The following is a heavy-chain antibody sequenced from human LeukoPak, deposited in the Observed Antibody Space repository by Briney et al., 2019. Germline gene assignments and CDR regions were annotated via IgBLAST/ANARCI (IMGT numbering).Heavy chain of an antibody. CDR1: GGSFSGYY. J-gene: IGHJ4*02. CDR3: ARVGFDIAAAGRFHFDY. CDR2: IYYSGST. Sequence: SETLSLTCAVYGGSFSGYYWTWIRQPPGKGLEWIGSIYYSGSTYYNPSLKSRVTISVDTSKNQFSLKLSSVTAADTAVYYCARVGFDIAAAGRFHFDYWGQGTLVTVSS. D-gene: IGHD6-13*01. V-gene: IGHV4-34*01.